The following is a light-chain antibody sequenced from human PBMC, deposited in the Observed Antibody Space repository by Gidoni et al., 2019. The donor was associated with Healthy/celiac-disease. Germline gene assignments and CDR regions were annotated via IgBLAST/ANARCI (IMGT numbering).Light chain of an antibody. J-gene: IGKJ1*01. V-gene: IGKV1-8*01. Sequence: LPLTPSPSPFAASTGDRVTIPCRASQGISSYLAWYQQKPGKAPKLLIYAASTLQSGVPSRFSGSGSGTDFTLTISCLQSEDFATYYCQQYYSYPRTFGQGTKVEIK. CDR2: AAS. CDR1: QGISSY. CDR3: QQYYSYPRT.